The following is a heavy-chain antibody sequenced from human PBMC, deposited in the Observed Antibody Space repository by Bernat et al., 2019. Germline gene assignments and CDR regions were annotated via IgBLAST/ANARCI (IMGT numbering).Heavy chain of an antibody. V-gene: IGHV3-11*01. J-gene: IGHJ1*01. CDR3: ASGGELATS. D-gene: IGHD3-16*01. CDR2: ISNSGKIM. Sequence: QVQLVESGGGLVKPGGSLRLSCAASGFIFSDYYMSWIRQAPGKGLEWVSYISNSGKIMYYADSVRGRFTISRDNAKNSLYLQMNTLRADDTAVYYCASGGELATSWGQGTLVTVSS. CDR1: GFIFSDYY.